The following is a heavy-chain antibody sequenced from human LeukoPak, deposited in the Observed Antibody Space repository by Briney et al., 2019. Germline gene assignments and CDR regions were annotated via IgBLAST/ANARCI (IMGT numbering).Heavy chain of an antibody. J-gene: IGHJ4*02. CDR3: ARDWGNWDFDY. CDR2: ISGSGGST. V-gene: IGHV3-23*01. Sequence: GGSLRLSCAASAFTFSSYAMSWVRQAPGKGLEWVSAISGSGGSTYYADSVKGRFTISRDNSKNTLYLQMNSLRAEDTAVYYCARDWGNWDFDYWGQGTLVIVSS. D-gene: IGHD1-1*01. CDR1: AFTFSSYA.